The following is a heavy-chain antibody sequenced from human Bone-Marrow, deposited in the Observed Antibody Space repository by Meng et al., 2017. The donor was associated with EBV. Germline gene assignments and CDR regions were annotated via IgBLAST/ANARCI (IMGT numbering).Heavy chain of an antibody. Sequence: QDNLVEAGAEVKKPWASVKVSCTASGSTFRSYAIHWVRQAPGQSLEWMGWIDVGNANTKYSQKFQDRVTITRETFASTVYMELSRLTSEDTAVYYCARRYYDVTGYYYFDFWGQGTLVTVSS. V-gene: IGHV1-3*01. CDR2: IDVGNANT. CDR3: ARRYYDVTGYYYFDF. D-gene: IGHD3-22*01. CDR1: GSTFRSYA. J-gene: IGHJ4*02.